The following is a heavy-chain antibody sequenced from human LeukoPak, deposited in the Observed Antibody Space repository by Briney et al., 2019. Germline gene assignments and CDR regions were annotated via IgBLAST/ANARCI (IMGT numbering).Heavy chain of an antibody. V-gene: IGHV5-51*01. CDR3: ARSKYYDSSGYYTGQPLDY. CDR2: IYPGDSDT. CDR1: GHSFTSYW. J-gene: IGHJ4*02. Sequence: GESLKISCKGSGHSFTSYWISWVRQMPGKGLEWMGIIYPGDSDTRYSPSFQGQVTISADKSISTAYLQWTSLKASDTAMYYCARSKYYDSSGYYTGQPLDYWGQGTLVTVSS. D-gene: IGHD3-22*01.